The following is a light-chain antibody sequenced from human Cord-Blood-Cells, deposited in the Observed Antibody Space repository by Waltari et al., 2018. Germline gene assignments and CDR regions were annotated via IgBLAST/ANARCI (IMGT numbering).Light chain of an antibody. V-gene: IGKV3-11*01. J-gene: IGKJ2*01. CDR3: QQRSNWPRGYT. CDR1: QSVSSY. CDR2: DAF. Sequence: IVLPYSTAPPSTPPGYNSSLTFRASQSVSSYLAGYQQKPGQAPRLLIYDAFNMATGIPARFSGSGSGADVTLTISSLEPAGFAFYYCQQRSNWPRGYTFGQGTKLEIK.